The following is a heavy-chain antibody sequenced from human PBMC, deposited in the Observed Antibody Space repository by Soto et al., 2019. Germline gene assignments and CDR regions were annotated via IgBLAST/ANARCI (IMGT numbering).Heavy chain of an antibody. CDR1: GFTFSDYY. V-gene: IGHV3-11*01. CDR3: ARAPKNRNWFDP. J-gene: IGHJ5*02. Sequence: GGSLRLSCAASGFTFSDYYMSWIRQAPGKGLEWVSYISSSGSSIYYADSVKSRFTISRDNAKNSLYLQMNSLRAEDTAVYYCARAPKNRNWFDPWGQGTLVTVSS. CDR2: ISSSGSSI.